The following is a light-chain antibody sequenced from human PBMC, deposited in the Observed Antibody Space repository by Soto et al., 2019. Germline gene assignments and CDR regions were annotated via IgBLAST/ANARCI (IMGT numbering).Light chain of an antibody. CDR2: DTS. J-gene: IGKJ4*01. Sequence: EIVLTQSPATLSLSPGERATLSCRASQSVTKYVAWYQQKPGQVPRLLIYDTSNRAPGIPARFSGSGSGTDFTLTISNLEAEDSGIYYCQQRYNWLTFGGGTKVDIK. CDR3: QQRYNWLT. V-gene: IGKV3-11*01. CDR1: QSVTKY.